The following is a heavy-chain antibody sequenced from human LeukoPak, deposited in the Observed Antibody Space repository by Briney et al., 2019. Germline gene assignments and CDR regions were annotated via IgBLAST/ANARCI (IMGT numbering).Heavy chain of an antibody. CDR1: GDSVSSNSAA. V-gene: IGHV6-1*01. CDR3: AREEESSGWSFDY. J-gene: IGHJ4*02. CDR2: TFYRSKWYN. D-gene: IGHD6-19*01. Sequence: SQTLSLTFAISGDSVSSNSAAWNWIRQSPSRGLEWLGRTFYRSKWYNDYIVSVKSRININPDTSKNQFSLQLNSVTPEDTAMYYCAREEESSGWSFDYWGQGTLVTVSS.